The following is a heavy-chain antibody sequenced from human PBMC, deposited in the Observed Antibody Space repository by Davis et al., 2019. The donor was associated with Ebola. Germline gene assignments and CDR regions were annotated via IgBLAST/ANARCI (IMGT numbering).Heavy chain of an antibody. CDR2: IYHSGST. V-gene: IGHV4-4*02. Sequence: MPSETLSLTCAVSGGSISSSNWWSWVRQPPGKGLEWIGEIYHSGSTNYNPSPKSRVTISVDTSKNQFSLKLSSVTAADTAVYYCARGSSWSIYGMDVWGQGTTVTVSS. J-gene: IGHJ6*02. D-gene: IGHD6-13*01. CDR1: GGSISSSNW. CDR3: ARGSSWSIYGMDV.